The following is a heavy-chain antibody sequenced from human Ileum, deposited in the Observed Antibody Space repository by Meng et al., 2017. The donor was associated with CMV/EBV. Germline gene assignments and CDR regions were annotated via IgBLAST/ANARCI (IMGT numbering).Heavy chain of an antibody. J-gene: IGHJ4*01. V-gene: IGHV3-23*01. D-gene: IGHD3-22*01. CDR3: TRAASGFFSSLDY. CDR1: GFTFAAYG. Sequence: AASGFTFAAYGMGWVRQAPGKGLEWVSVTSGNSGDTYHADSVKGRFSISRDNSKNTLYLQMTSLRAEDTAVYHCTRAASGFFSSLDYWGQGTLVTVSS. CDR2: TSGNSGDT.